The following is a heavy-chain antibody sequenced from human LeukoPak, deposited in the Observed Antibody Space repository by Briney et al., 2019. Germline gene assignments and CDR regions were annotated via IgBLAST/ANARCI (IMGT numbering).Heavy chain of an antibody. CDR3: ARDLEVVLARDSGSPDN. Sequence: AAVKVSCKASGYTFINYGISWVRQAPGQGLEWMGWISTYNGHTKYAQKSQGRVTMTTDTSTTTAYMELRSLRSDDTAVYYCARDLEVVLARDSGSPDNWGQGTLVTVSS. CDR2: ISTYNGHT. V-gene: IGHV1-18*01. J-gene: IGHJ4*02. CDR1: GYTFINYG. D-gene: IGHD2-15*01.